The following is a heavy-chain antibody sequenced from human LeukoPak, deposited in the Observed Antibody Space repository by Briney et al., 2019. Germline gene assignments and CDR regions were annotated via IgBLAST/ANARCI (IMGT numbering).Heavy chain of an antibody. V-gene: IGHV3-23*01. J-gene: IGHJ4*02. D-gene: IGHD3-10*01. CDR2: ISGGGDVT. CDR1: DFNFITYA. CDR3: ARDSSMLRGPLVIYYFDF. Sequence: GGSLRLSCAASDFNFITYAMSWVRQAPGKGLKWVSTISGGGDVTYYADSVKGRFTISRDNSKNTLYLQMNSLRVEDTAVYYCARDSSMLRGPLVIYYFDFWGQGTLVTVSS.